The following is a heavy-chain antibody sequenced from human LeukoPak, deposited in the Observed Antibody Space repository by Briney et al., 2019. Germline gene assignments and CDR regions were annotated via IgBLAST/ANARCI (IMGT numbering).Heavy chain of an antibody. Sequence: ASVKVSCKASGYTFISYGISWVRQAPGQGLEWVGWIFTYNGDTKYEKKFQGRVTMTTDSSTNTVYLELRSLRSDDTAVYYCARGPEREPSDFRGHGTLLTVSS. CDR2: IFTYNGDT. V-gene: IGHV1-18*01. D-gene: IGHD1-1*01. CDR3: ARGPEREPSDF. J-gene: IGHJ4*01. CDR1: GYTFISYG.